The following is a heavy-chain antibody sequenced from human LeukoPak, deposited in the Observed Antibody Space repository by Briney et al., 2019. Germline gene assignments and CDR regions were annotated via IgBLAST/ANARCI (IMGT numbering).Heavy chain of an antibody. CDR1: GGSISSNNYP. Sequence: SETLSLTCTVSGGSISSNNYPWGWIRQPPGKGLEWIGSIYYGGSTYYNPSLKSRVTISVDTSKNQFSLQLNSVTPEDTAVYYCARNYYGSGSYLGYWGQGTLVTVSS. D-gene: IGHD3-10*01. V-gene: IGHV4-39*01. CDR3: ARNYYGSGSYLGY. J-gene: IGHJ4*02. CDR2: IYYGGST.